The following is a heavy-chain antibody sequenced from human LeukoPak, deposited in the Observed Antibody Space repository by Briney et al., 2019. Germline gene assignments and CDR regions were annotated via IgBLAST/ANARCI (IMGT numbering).Heavy chain of an antibody. CDR3: ARAAYDYGDSLDY. J-gene: IGHJ4*02. D-gene: IGHD4-17*01. V-gene: IGHV1-2*02. CDR1: GYTITGYY. Sequence: ASVKVSCKASGYTITGYYMHWVRQAPGQGLEWMGWINPNSGGTNYAQKFQGRVTMTRDTSISTAYMELSRLRSDDTAVYYCARAAYDYGDSLDYWGQGTLVTVSS. CDR2: INPNSGGT.